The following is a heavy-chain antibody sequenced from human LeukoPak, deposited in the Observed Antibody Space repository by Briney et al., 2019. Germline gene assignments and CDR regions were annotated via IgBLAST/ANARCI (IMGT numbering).Heavy chain of an antibody. Sequence: GGSLRLSCAASGFTFSSYAMSWVRQAPGKGLEWVSAVSGSGGSTYYADSVKGRFTISRDNSKNTLYLQMNSLRAEDTAVYYCAKGAGDSSSWYAIFDYWGQGTLVTVSS. J-gene: IGHJ4*02. V-gene: IGHV3-23*01. CDR1: GFTFSSYA. CDR2: VSGSGGST. CDR3: AKGAGDSSSWYAIFDY. D-gene: IGHD6-13*01.